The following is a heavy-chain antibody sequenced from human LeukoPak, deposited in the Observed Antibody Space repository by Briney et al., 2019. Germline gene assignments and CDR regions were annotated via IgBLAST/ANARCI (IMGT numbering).Heavy chain of an antibody. J-gene: IGHJ4*02. CDR2: VWADGNKK. Sequence: AGGSLRLSCVASGFIFSTYGMHWVRQAPGKGLEWVAIVWADGNKKYYADSVKGRFTISRDNSKNTLYLQMDSLRTEDTAVYYCARGLDYDILTFWGQGTLVTVSS. V-gene: IGHV3-30*02. CDR1: GFIFSTYG. D-gene: IGHD3-9*01. CDR3: ARGLDYDILTF.